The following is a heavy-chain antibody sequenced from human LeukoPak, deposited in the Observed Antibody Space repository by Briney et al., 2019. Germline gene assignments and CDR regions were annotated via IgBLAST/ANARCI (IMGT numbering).Heavy chain of an antibody. J-gene: IGHJ4*02. V-gene: IGHV3-23*01. CDR2: ISGSGGST. CDR3: AKELIEQGIAVAGTVDY. Sequence: GGSLRLSCAASGFTFSSYAMSWVRQAPGKGLEWVSAISGSGGSTYYADSVKGRFTISRDNSKNTLYLQMNSLRAEDTAVYYCAKELIEQGIAVAGTVDYWGQGTLVTVSS. D-gene: IGHD6-19*01. CDR1: GFTFSSYA.